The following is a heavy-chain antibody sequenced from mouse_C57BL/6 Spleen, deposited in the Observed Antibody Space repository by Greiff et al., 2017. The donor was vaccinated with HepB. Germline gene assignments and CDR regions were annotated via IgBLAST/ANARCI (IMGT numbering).Heavy chain of an antibody. D-gene: IGHD2-4*01. CDR1: GYAFSSYW. V-gene: IGHV1-80*01. J-gene: IGHJ2*01. CDR2: IYPGDGDT. CDR3: ARWDDSLNFDY. Sequence: QVQLKESGAELVKPGASVKISCKASGYAFSSYWMNWVKQRPGKGLEWIGQIYPGDGDTNYNGKFKGKATLTADKSSSTAYMQLSSLTSEDSAVYFCARWDDSLNFDYWGQGTTLTVSS.